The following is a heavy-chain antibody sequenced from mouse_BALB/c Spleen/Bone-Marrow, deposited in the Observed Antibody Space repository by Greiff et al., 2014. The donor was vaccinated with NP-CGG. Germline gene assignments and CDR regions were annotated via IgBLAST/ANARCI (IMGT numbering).Heavy chain of an antibody. Sequence: EVKLQESGGGLVQPGGSRKLSCAASGFTFSSSGMHWVRQAPEKGLGWVAYISSGSSTIYYADTVKGRFTISRDNPKNTLFLQMTSLRSEDTAMYYCARKGALITHYYAMDYWGQGTSVTVSS. CDR1: GFTFSSSG. CDR2: ISSGSSTI. V-gene: IGHV5-17*02. D-gene: IGHD2-4*01. CDR3: ARKGALITHYYAMDY. J-gene: IGHJ4*01.